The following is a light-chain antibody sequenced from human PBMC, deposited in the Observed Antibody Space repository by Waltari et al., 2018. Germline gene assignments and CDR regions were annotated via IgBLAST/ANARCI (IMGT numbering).Light chain of an antibody. CDR1: SSNLRAGYD. CDR3: QSYDSSLGGSV. V-gene: IGLV1-40*01. Sequence: QSVLTQPASVSAAPGQRVTISCTGSSSNLRAGYDVNWYQQLPGEAPKLLIYGNTNRPSGVPDRVSGSKSGTSASLSITGLRADDEADYYCQSYDSSLGGSVFGGGTKLTVL. CDR2: GNT. J-gene: IGLJ2*01.